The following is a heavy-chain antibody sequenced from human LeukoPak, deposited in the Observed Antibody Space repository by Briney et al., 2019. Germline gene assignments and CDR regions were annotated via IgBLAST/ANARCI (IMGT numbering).Heavy chain of an antibody. CDR1: GFTFSSYG. CDR2: IRYDGSNK. CDR3: AKIREYYYDSSGYYYDY. Sequence: GGSLRLSCAASGFTFSSYGMHWVRQAPGKGLEWVAFIRYDGSNKYYADSVKGRFTISRDNSKNTLYLQMNSLRAEDSAVYYCAKIREYYYDSSGYYYDYWGQGTLVTVSS. V-gene: IGHV3-30*02. D-gene: IGHD3-22*01. J-gene: IGHJ4*02.